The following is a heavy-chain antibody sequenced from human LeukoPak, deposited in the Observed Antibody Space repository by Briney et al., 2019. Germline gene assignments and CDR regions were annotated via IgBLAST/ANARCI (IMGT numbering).Heavy chain of an antibody. Sequence: SQTLSLTCTVSGGSISSVNSYWNWIRQSSGKGLEWIGRIYTSGTTNYNPSLKSRVTISADTSKNRFSLKLSSVTAADTAVYYCARDAYYYGSGSYYNPLDYWGQGTLVTVSS. J-gene: IGHJ4*02. CDR3: ARDAYYYGSGSYYNPLDY. D-gene: IGHD3-10*01. CDR2: IYTSGTT. V-gene: IGHV4-61*02. CDR1: GGSISSVNSY.